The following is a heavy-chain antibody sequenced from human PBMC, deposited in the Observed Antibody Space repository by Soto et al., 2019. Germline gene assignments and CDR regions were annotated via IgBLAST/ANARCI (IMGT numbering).Heavy chain of an antibody. CDR3: ARGGVFWSVLWFDP. D-gene: IGHD3-3*01. CDR2: INHSGST. J-gene: IGHJ5*02. Sequence: QVQLQQWGAGLLKPSETLSLTCAVYGGSFSGYYWSWIRQPPGKGLEWSGEINHSGSTNYNPFLKSRVTISVDTSKNQFALKLSSVTAADTAVYYCARGGVFWSVLWFDPWGQGTLVTVSS. CDR1: GGSFSGYY. V-gene: IGHV4-34*01.